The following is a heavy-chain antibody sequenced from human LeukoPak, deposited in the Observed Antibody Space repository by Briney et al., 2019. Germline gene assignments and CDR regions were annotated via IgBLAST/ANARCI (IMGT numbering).Heavy chain of an antibody. Sequence: GGSLRLSCAASGFTFSDYYMSWIRQAPGKGLEWVSYISSSGSTIYYANSVKGRFTISRDNAKNSLYLQMNSLRAEDTAVYYCARVRGRWLQSRGLDYWGQGTLVTVSS. CDR2: ISSSGSTI. CDR1: GFTFSDYY. CDR3: ARVRGRWLQSRGLDY. J-gene: IGHJ4*02. V-gene: IGHV3-11*01. D-gene: IGHD5-24*01.